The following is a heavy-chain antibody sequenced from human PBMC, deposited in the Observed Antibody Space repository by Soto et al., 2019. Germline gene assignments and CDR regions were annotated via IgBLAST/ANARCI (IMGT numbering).Heavy chain of an antibody. CDR2: IYYSGIT. Sequence: PSETLSLTCTVSGGSISSYYWSWIRQPPGKGLEWIGYIYYSGITNYNPSLKSRVTISVDTSKNQFSLKLSSVTSDDTAIYYCAKNGQPPYYYYGLDVWGQGTKVTVSS. CDR1: GGSISSYY. V-gene: IGHV4-59*01. D-gene: IGHD2-8*01. CDR3: AKNGQPPYYYYGLDV. J-gene: IGHJ6*02.